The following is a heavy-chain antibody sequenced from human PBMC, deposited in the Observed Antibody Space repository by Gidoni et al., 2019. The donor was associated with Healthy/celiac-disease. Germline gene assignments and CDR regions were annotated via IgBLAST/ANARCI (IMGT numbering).Heavy chain of an antibody. J-gene: IGHJ4*02. CDR1: GGSFSGYY. D-gene: IGHD6-19*01. Sequence: QVQLQQWGAGPLTPSETLSLTCAVYGGSFSGYYWSWIRQPPGKGLEWIGEINHSGSTNYNPSLKSRVTISVDTSKNQFSLKLSSVTAADTAVYYCARGGSREAVAVRGGGYYFDYWGQGTLVTVSS. CDR3: ARGGSREAVAVRGGGYYFDY. CDR2: INHSGST. V-gene: IGHV4-34*01.